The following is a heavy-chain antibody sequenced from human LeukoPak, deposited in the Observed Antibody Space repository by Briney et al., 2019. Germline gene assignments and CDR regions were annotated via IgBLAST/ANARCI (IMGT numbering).Heavy chain of an antibody. CDR2: ISSSGSTI. D-gene: IGHD6-13*01. CDR1: GFTFSDYY. Sequence: PGGSLRLSCAASGFTFSDYYMSWIRQAPGKGLEWVSYISSSGSTIYYADSVKGRFTISRDNAKNSLYLQMNSLRAEDTAVYCCARDIAAAGTNHFDYWGQGTLVTVSS. CDR3: ARDIAAAGTNHFDY. V-gene: IGHV3-11*04. J-gene: IGHJ4*02.